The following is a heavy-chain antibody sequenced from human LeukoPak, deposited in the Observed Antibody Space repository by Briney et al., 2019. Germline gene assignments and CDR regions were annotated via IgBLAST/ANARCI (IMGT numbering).Heavy chain of an antibody. Sequence: PGGSLRLSCAASGFTFSSYWMSWVRQAPGKGLEWVANIKQDGSEKYYVDSVKGRFTISRDNSKNTLYLQMNSLRAEDTAVYYCAKGYGSGSYYKASWGQGSLVSVSS. CDR1: GFTFSSYW. D-gene: IGHD3-10*01. V-gene: IGHV3-7*03. J-gene: IGHJ4*02. CDR2: IKQDGSEK. CDR3: AKGYGSGSYYKAS.